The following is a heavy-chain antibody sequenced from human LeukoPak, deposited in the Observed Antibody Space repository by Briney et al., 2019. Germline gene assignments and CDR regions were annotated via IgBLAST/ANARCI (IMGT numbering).Heavy chain of an antibody. CDR1: GLTFSTYT. CDR2: ISSSSSYL. Sequence: GGSLRLSCAASGLTFSTYTMNWVRQAPGKGLEWVSSISSSSSYLYYADSVKGRFTISRANAKNSPYLEINSLRAEDTAVYYCARGADYDILTGYMDVWGKGTTVTVSS. V-gene: IGHV3-21*01. J-gene: IGHJ6*03. D-gene: IGHD3-9*01. CDR3: ARGADYDILTGYMDV.